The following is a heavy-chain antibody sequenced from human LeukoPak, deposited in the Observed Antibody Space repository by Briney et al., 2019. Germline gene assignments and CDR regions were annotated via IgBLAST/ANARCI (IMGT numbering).Heavy chain of an antibody. CDR2: MNPNSGNT. V-gene: IGHV1-8*01. CDR3: ARGFYDYGDYGGNWFDP. J-gene: IGHJ5*02. D-gene: IGHD4-17*01. Sequence: ASVMVSCKASGYTFTSYDINWVRQATGQGLEWMGWMNPNSGNTGYAQKFQGRVTMTRNTSISTAYMELSSLRSKDTAVYYCARGFYDYGDYGGNWFDPWGQGTLVTVSS. CDR1: GYTFTSYD.